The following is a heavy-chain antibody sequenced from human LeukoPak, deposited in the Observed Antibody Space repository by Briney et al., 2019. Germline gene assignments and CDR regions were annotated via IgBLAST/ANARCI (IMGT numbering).Heavy chain of an antibody. J-gene: IGHJ5*02. CDR2: IRYDGSKK. V-gene: IGHV3-30*02. D-gene: IGHD6-13*01. CDR3: ARALYSGSWYFNWFDP. CDR1: GFTFSSSG. Sequence: GGSLRLSCTASGFTFSSSGMHWVRQAPGKGLEWVAFIRYDGSKKYYADSVKGRFTISRDISTNTLYLQMNSLRVEDTAVYYCARALYSGSWYFNWFDPWGQGTLVTVSS.